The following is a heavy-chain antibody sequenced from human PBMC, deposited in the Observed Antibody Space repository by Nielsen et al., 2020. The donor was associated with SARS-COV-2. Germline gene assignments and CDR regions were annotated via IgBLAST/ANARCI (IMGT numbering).Heavy chain of an antibody. Sequence: SETLSLTCAVYGGSFSGYYWSWIRQPPGKGLEWIGEINHSGSTNYNPSLKSRVTISVDTSKNQFSLKLSSVTAADTAVYCCARVAGITMVRGRSIIDYWGQGTLVTVSS. J-gene: IGHJ4*02. CDR1: GGSFSGYY. CDR3: ARVAGITMVRGRSIIDY. V-gene: IGHV4-34*01. D-gene: IGHD3-10*01. CDR2: INHSGST.